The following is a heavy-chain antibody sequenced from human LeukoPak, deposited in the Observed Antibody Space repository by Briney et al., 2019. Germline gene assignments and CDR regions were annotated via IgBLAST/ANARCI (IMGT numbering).Heavy chain of an antibody. CDR3: AREDYYDSSGYYSLDY. Sequence: ASVKVSCKASGGTFSSYAISWVRQAPGQGLEWMGRIIPIFGTANYAQKFQGRVTITTDESTSTAYMELSSLRSEDTAVYYCAREDYYDSSGYYSLDYWGQGTLVTVSS. CDR1: GGTFSSYA. J-gene: IGHJ4*02. D-gene: IGHD3-22*01. V-gene: IGHV1-69*05. CDR2: IIPIFGTA.